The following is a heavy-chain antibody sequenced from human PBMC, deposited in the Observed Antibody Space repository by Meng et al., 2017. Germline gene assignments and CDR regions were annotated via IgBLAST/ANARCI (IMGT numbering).Heavy chain of an antibody. D-gene: IGHD6-19*01. V-gene: IGHV3-53*02. CDR1: GFSVTTSY. Sequence: EVQVAENGGGLVQAWGSGRPSSISTGFSVTTSYMSGGGQAPGKGLGGVSVISSGGSTYYADSVKGRFSISRDNSKNTLYLQMNSLRAEDTAVYFCARDSSSGWYHNYWGQGTLVTVSS. CDR3: ARDSSSGWYHNY. J-gene: IGHJ4*02. CDR2: ISSGGST.